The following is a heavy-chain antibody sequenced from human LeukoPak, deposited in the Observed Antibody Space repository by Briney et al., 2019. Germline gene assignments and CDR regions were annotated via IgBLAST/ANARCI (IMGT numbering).Heavy chain of an antibody. V-gene: IGHV3-30*04. J-gene: IGHJ4*02. CDR3: AREGLQIRRGQLHFTGYFDS. CDR2: ISYDGSNQ. D-gene: IGHD2-2*01. CDR1: GFTFSSYA. Sequence: PERSLRLSCTASGFTFSSYAMHWVRQAPGKGLEWVASISYDGSNQYYTDSVKGRFTLSRDNSKKTQYLQMNSLRTEDTAVYYCAREGLQIRRGQLHFTGYFDSWGQGALVTVSS.